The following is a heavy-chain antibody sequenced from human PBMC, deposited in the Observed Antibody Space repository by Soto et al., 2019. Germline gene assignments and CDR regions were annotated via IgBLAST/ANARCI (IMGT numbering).Heavy chain of an antibody. CDR3: ARGSRGRFDSPFDH. J-gene: IGHJ4*02. Sequence: SETLSLTCAVSGVSVSGDFWSWIRQPPGKGLEWIGEINHSGRAKHNPSLKSRVSMSLETSKNQFSLRLNSVTAADTAVYYCARGSRGRFDSPFDHWGQGILVTVSS. D-gene: IGHD3-10*01. V-gene: IGHV4-34*01. CDR1: GVSVSGDF. CDR2: INHSGRA.